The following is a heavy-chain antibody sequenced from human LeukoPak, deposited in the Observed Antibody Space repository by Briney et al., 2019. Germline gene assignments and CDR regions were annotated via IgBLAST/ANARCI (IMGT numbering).Heavy chain of an antibody. Sequence: PSETLSLTCTVSGGSISSSSYYWGWIRQPPGKGLEWIGSIYYSGSTYYNPSLKSRVTISVDTSKNQFSLKLSSVTAADTAVYYCARVYSGYEHYWGQGTLVTVSS. CDR3: ARVYSGYEHY. CDR2: IYYSGST. V-gene: IGHV4-39*07. D-gene: IGHD5-12*01. CDR1: GGSISSSSYY. J-gene: IGHJ4*02.